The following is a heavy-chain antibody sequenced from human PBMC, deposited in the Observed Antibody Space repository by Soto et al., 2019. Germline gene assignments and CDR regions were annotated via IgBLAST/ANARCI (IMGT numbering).Heavy chain of an antibody. D-gene: IGHD2-8*01. CDR1: GGSFSGSY. V-gene: IGHV4-34*01. Sequence: LSLTCGVSGGSFSGSYWSWIRQSPGKGLEWIGEINHSGSTNYNPSLKSRVTISIDTSKNQFSLKLRSVTAADTAVYFCARRRNKFTNEFYYYGMDVWGQATTLTVSS. CDR3: ARRRNKFTNEFYYYGMDV. CDR2: INHSGST. J-gene: IGHJ6*02.